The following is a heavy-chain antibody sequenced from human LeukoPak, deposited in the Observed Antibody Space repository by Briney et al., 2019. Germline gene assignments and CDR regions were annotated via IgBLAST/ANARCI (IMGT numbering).Heavy chain of an antibody. J-gene: IGHJ4*01. Sequence: SETLSLTCTVSGGSISSSSYYWSWIRQPAGKGLEWIGRTYASGNTKVNPSLKSRVAISLDTSKNQFSLKLTSVTAADTAVYYCAAGPLVYYYDYWGHGTLVTVSS. CDR3: AAGPLVYYYDY. CDR2: TYASGNT. V-gene: IGHV4-61*02. CDR1: GGSISSSSYY. D-gene: IGHD5/OR15-5a*01.